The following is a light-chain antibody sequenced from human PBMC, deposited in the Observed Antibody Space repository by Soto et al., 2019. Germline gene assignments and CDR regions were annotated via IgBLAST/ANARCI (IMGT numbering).Light chain of an antibody. CDR2: DVK. CDR3: CSYTSGSTLVV. Sequence: QSALTQPASVSGSPGQSITISCTGTSSDIGGYSYVSWYQHLPGKAPKLLISDVKNRRSGVSNRFSGSKSGNTASLIISGLQAEGEGDYYCCSYTSGSTLVVFGGGTKLTVL. CDR1: SSDIGGYSY. V-gene: IGLV2-14*03. J-gene: IGLJ2*01.